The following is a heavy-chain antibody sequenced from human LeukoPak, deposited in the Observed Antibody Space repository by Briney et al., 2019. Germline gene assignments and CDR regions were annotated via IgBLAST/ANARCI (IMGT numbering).Heavy chain of an antibody. J-gene: IGHJ4*02. Sequence: GGSLRLSCAASGFTFSSYSMSWVRQAPGKGLEWVSSITTSSTYISYADPVKGRFTISRDNAKNSLYLQMNSLRAEDTAVYYCARGKYSSGWFDYWGQGTLVTVSS. CDR2: ITTSSTYI. D-gene: IGHD6-19*01. CDR1: GFTFSSYS. V-gene: IGHV3-21*01. CDR3: ARGKYSSGWFDY.